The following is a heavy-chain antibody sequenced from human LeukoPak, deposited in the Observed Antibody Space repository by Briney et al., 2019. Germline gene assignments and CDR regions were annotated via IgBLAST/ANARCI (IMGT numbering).Heavy chain of an antibody. CDR3: AKDGDTGGYSYFDY. D-gene: IGHD3-22*01. CDR1: GFTFSTYG. Sequence: GGSLRLSCGTSGFTFSTYGMHWVRQAPGKGLGWVAFIRSDGTEKYYVDSVKGRFTISRDNSKNTLYLQMNSLRPEDTALYYCAKDGDTGGYSYFDYWGQGTLVTVSS. J-gene: IGHJ4*02. CDR2: IRSDGTEK. V-gene: IGHV3-30*02.